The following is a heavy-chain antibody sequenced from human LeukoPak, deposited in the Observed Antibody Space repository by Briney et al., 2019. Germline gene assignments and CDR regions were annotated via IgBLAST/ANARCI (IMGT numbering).Heavy chain of an antibody. D-gene: IGHD3-16*01. CDR3: ARGGGLDV. CDR2: INHNGNVN. V-gene: IGHV3-7*03. J-gene: IGHJ6*02. Sequence: GGSLRLSCAASGFTFSSYWMNWVRKAPGKGLEWVASINHNGNVNYYVDSVKGRFTISRDNAKNSLYLQMSNLRAEDTAVYFCARGGGLDVWGQGATVTVSS. CDR1: GFTFSSYW.